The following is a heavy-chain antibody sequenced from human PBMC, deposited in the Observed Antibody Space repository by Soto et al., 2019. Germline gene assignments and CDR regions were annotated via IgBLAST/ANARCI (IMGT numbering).Heavy chain of an antibody. Sequence: SETLSLTCAVSGGSISSGGYSWSWIRQPPGKGLEWIGYIYHSGSTYYNPSLKSRVTISVDRSKNQFSLKLSSVTAADTAVYYCARLYFGDTSDFTVGMDVWXQGTTVTVSS. V-gene: IGHV4-30-2*01. J-gene: IGHJ6*02. D-gene: IGHD4-17*01. CDR3: ARLYFGDTSDFTVGMDV. CDR2: IYHSGST. CDR1: GGSISSGGYS.